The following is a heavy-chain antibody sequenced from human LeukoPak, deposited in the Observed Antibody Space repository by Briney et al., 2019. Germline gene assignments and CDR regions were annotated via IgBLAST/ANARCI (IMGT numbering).Heavy chain of an antibody. Sequence: ASVKVSCKASGYTFTGYYMHWVRQAPGQGLEWMGWINPNSGGTNHAQKFQGRVTMTRDTSISTAYMELSRLRSDDTAVYYCARGSPSGCTNGVCYSSGPNWFDPWGQGTLVTVSS. CDR2: INPNSGGT. CDR1: GYTFTGYY. V-gene: IGHV1-2*02. CDR3: ARGSPSGCTNGVCYSSGPNWFDP. D-gene: IGHD2-8*01. J-gene: IGHJ5*02.